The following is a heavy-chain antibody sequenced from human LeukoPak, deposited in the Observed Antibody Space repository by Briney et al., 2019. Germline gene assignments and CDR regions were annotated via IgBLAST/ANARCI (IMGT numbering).Heavy chain of an antibody. CDR3: AALEWLPRGGAFDI. Sequence: GASVKVSCKASGYTFTGYYMHWVRQAPGQGLEWMGWINPNSGGTNYAQKFRGRVTMTRDTSISTAYMELSRLRSDDTAVYYCAALEWLPRGGAFDIWGQGTMVTVSS. CDR1: GYTFTGYY. D-gene: IGHD3-3*01. J-gene: IGHJ3*02. V-gene: IGHV1-2*02. CDR2: INPNSGGT.